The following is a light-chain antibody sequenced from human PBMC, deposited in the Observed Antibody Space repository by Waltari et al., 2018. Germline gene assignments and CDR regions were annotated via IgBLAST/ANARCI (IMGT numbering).Light chain of an antibody. J-gene: IGLJ1*01. CDR1: SSAVGGYTS. Sequence: QSALTQPASVSGSPGQSITIPCPGTSSAVGGYTSVAWFQQYPGKAPKLLIYDVTNRFAGVSNRFSGSKSGNTASLTISGLQAEDEADYYCDSYTSSVTRIFGTGTKVTVL. V-gene: IGLV2-14*03. CDR3: DSYTSSVTRI. CDR2: DVT.